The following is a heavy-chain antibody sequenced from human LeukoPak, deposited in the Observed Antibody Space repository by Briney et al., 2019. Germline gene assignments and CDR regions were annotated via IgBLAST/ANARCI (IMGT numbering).Heavy chain of an antibody. D-gene: IGHD6-6*01. V-gene: IGHV4-4*07. CDR3: AREGSMTARPFASIDY. J-gene: IGHJ4*02. CDR2: IHTSGST. CDR1: GGSIRTYY. Sequence: PSETLSLTCTVSGGSIRTYYWSWIRQPAGKALEWIGRIHTSGSTDYNPSLESRVSMSVDTSKNQFSLKLRSVTAADTAVYYCAREGSMTARPFASIDYWGQGTLVTVSS.